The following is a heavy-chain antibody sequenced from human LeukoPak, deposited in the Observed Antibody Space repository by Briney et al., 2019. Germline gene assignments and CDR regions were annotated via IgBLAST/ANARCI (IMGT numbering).Heavy chain of an antibody. V-gene: IGHV4-59*01. CDR3: AKSSYGDYRLSFFSH. D-gene: IGHD4-17*01. J-gene: IGHJ4*02. CDR1: GGSISSYY. CDR2: IYYSGST. Sequence: PSETLSLTCTVSGGSISSYYWSWIRQPPGKGLEWIGYIYYSGSTNYNPSLKSRVTISVDTSKNQFSLKLSSVTAADTAVYYCAKSSYGDYRLSFFSHWGQGTLVTVSS.